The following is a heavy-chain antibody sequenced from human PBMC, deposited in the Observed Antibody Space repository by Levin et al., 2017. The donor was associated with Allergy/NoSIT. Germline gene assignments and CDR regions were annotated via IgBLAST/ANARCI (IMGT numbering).Heavy chain of an antibody. CDR1: GGSISSGGYY. J-gene: IGHJ4*02. D-gene: IGHD1-26*01. CDR3: ASSAGGGIDY. CDR2: IYYSGST. V-gene: IGHV4-31*03. Sequence: SETLSLTCTVSGGSISSGGYYWSWIRQHPGKGLEWIGYIYYSGSTYYNPSLKSRVTISVDTSKNQFSLKLSSVTAADTAVYYCASSAGGGIDYWGQGTLVTVSS.